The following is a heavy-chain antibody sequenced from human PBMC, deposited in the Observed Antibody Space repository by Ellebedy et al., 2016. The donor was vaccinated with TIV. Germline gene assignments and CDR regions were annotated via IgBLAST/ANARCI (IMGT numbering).Heavy chain of an antibody. D-gene: IGHD2-15*01. CDR1: GGSISSGDYY. J-gene: IGHJ3*02. V-gene: IGHV4-61*08. CDR3: ARVVWQLPVSYAFDI. CDR2: IYYSGST. Sequence: MPSETLSLTCTVSGGSISSGDYYWSWIRQPPGKGLEWIGYIYYSGSTNYNPSLKSRVTISVDTSKNQFSLKLNSVTAADTAFYYCARVVWQLPVSYAFDIWGHGTTVTVSS.